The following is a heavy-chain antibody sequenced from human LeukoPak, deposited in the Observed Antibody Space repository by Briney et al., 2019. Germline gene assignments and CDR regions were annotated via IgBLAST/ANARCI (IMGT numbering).Heavy chain of an antibody. CDR2: IFHSGST. D-gene: IGHD3-10*01. CDR3: ARGIYYLIEY. V-gene: IGHV4-38-2*01. CDR1: GYSISSGDY. Sequence: PSETLSLTCAVSGYSISSGDYWGWIRQSPGKGLGWIGNIFHSGSTYHNPSLKSRVTISVDTSKNEFSLKLSSVTAADTAVYYCARGIYYLIEYWGQGTLVTVSS. J-gene: IGHJ4*02.